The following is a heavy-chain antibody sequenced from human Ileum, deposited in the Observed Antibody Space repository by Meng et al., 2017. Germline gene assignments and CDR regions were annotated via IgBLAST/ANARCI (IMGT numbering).Heavy chain of an antibody. D-gene: IGHD4-23*01. CDR2: ISHSGSA. Sequence: VQLPGAGPGLARHSGTVSYTVVVSSGSLSGNLYWSRVRQPPGKGLDWIGQISHSGSAYSNPSLKSRVTMSVDQSKSQFSLMLTSVTAADTATYYCARHGGYSQDFWGQGTLVTVSS. V-gene: IGHV4-4*02. CDR1: SGSLSGNLY. CDR3: ARHGGYSQDF. J-gene: IGHJ4*02.